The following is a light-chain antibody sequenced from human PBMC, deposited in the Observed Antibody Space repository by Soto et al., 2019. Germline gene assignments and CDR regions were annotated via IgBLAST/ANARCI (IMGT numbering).Light chain of an antibody. CDR2: KAS. Sequence: DTQMTQSPSALSASVGDRVTITCRASQIIDNWLAWYQQKAGKAPKLLIYKASNLQSGVPSRFSGSGYGTEFTLTISNLQPEDSATYYCQEYNSPFGGGTKVEIK. V-gene: IGKV1-5*03. J-gene: IGKJ4*01. CDR3: QEYNSP. CDR1: QIIDNW.